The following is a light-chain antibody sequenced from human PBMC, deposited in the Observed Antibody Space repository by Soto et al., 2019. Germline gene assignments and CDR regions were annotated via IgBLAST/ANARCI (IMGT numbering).Light chain of an antibody. J-gene: IGKJ4*01. CDR2: WAS. CDR3: QQYYSIPLT. CDR1: QSVLYSSNNKKY. Sequence: DIVMTQSADSLAVSLGERATFNCKSSQSVLYSSNNKKYLAWYQQKPGQPPKLLIYWASTRESGVADRFSANGSGTDYKRTISSLRAVELAVYYSQQYYSIPLTFRGGTKVEIK. V-gene: IGKV4-1*01.